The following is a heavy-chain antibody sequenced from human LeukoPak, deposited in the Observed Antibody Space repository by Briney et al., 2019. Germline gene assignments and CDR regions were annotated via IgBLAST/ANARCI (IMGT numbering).Heavy chain of an antibody. Sequence: PSETLSLTCTVSGGSISSYYWSWIRRPPGKGLEWIGYIYYSGSTNYNPSLKSRVTISVDTSKNQFSLKLSSVTAADTAVYYCARHSAHSSTNDAFDIWGQGTMVTVSS. CDR3: ARHSAHSSTNDAFDI. CDR1: GGSISSYY. V-gene: IGHV4-59*01. D-gene: IGHD6-13*01. J-gene: IGHJ3*02. CDR2: IYYSGST.